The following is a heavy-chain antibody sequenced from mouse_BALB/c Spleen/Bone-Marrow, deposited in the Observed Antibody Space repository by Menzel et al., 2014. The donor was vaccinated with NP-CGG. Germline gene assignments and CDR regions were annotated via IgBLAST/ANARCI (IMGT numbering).Heavy chain of an antibody. V-gene: IGHV1-15*01. J-gene: IGHJ2*01. CDR3: TRREAYYRYDGDFDY. CDR1: GYTFTDYE. CDR2: IDPETTGT. Sequence: VQLQQSGAELVRPGASVTLSCKASGYTFTDYEMHWVKQTPVHGLEWIGAIDPETTGTACNQKFKGKATLIADKSSSTAYMELRSLTSEDSAVYYCTRREAYYRYDGDFDYWGQGTTLTVSS. D-gene: IGHD2-14*01.